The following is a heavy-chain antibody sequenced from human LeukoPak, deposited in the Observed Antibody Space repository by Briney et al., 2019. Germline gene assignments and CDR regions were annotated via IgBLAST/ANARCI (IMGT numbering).Heavy chain of an antibody. V-gene: IGHV3-21*01. Sequence: PGGSLRVSCAASGFTFIKYGINWVRQAPGNGLEWVASIGATDAYIYYAPSLMGRFTISRDNTENSVYLQMHSLRADDTGVYYCARDQGNVAWPIDYWGQGVLVTVSS. J-gene: IGHJ4*02. CDR2: IGATDAYI. CDR3: ARDQGNVAWPIDY. D-gene: IGHD4-23*01. CDR1: GFTFIKYG.